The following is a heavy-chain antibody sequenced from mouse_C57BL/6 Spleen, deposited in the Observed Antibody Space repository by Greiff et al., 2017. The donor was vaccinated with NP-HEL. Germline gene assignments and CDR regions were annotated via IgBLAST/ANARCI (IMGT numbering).Heavy chain of an antibody. CDR3: ARWGSSHEGFAY. D-gene: IGHD1-1*01. J-gene: IGHJ3*01. CDR2: IDPSDSET. Sequence: QVQLKQPGAELVRPGSSVKLSCKASGYTFTSYWMHWVKQRPIQGLEWIGNIDPSDSETHYNQKFKDKATLTVDKSSSTAYMQLSSLTSEDSAVYYCARWGSSHEGFAYWGQGTLVTVSA. CDR1: GYTFTSYW. V-gene: IGHV1-52*01.